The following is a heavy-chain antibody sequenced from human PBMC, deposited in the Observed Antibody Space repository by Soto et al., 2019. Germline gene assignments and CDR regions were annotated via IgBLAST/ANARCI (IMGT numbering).Heavy chain of an antibody. CDR1: GASMSSGVYS. CDR3: ARDRGSGSYYPT. CDR2: MYDTGST. V-gene: IGHV4-30-2*01. J-gene: IGHJ5*02. Sequence: QLQLQESGSGLVKPSQTLSLTCTVSGASMSSGVYSWSWIRQPPGKGLEWIGYMYDTGSTYYNPSLKPRVTISVDMSKNHFSLNLASVTAAGTAVYYCARDRGSGSYYPTWGQGILVTVSS. D-gene: IGHD3-10*01.